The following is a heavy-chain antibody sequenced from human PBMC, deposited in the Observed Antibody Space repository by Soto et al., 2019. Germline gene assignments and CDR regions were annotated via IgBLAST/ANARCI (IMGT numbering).Heavy chain of an antibody. Sequence: EVQLLESGGGLVQPGGSLRLSCAASGFTFSSYAMSWVRQAPGKGLEWVSAISGSGGSTYYADSVKGRFTISRDNSKNSLYLQIKSLRAEDTVVYYCEKGERRPAGVYMWGSYRDGGAFEIWGQGTMVTVSS. V-gene: IGHV3-23*01. CDR1: GFTFSSYA. CDR2: ISGSGGST. J-gene: IGHJ3*02. D-gene: IGHD3-16*02. CDR3: EKGERRPAGVYMWGSYRDGGAFEI.